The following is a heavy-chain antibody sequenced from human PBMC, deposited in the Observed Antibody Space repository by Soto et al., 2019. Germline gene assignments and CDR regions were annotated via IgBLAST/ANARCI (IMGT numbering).Heavy chain of an antibody. Sequence: QLQLQESGPGLVKPSETLSLTCTVSGGSISSSSYYWGWIRQPPGKGLEWIGSIYYSGSTYYNPSLKSRVTISVDTSKNQFSLKLSSVTAADTAVYYCASFFGGIAAAGTNFDYWGQGTLVTVSS. D-gene: IGHD6-13*01. CDR3: ASFFGGIAAAGTNFDY. V-gene: IGHV4-39*01. CDR1: GGSISSSSYY. J-gene: IGHJ4*02. CDR2: IYYSGST.